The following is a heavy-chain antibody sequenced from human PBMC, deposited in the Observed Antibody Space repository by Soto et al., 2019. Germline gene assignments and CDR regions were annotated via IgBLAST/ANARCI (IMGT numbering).Heavy chain of an antibody. CDR2: IYYSGST. J-gene: IGHJ4*02. Sequence: SETLSLTCTFSGGSISSYYWSWIRQPPGKGLEWIGYIYYSGSTNYNPSLKGRVTISVDTSKNQFSPKLSSVTAADTAVYYCARVRRKGFWSGYYGGFDYWGQGTLVTVSS. D-gene: IGHD3-3*01. V-gene: IGHV4-59*01. CDR1: GGSISSYY. CDR3: ARVRRKGFWSGYYGGFDY.